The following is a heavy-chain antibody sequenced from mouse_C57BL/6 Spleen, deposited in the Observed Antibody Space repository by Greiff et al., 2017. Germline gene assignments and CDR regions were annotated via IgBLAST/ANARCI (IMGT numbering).Heavy chain of an antibody. CDR2: ISSGGDYI. D-gene: IGHD2-4*01. Sequence: EVMLVESGEGLVKPGGSLKLSCAASGFTFSSYAMSWVRQTPEKRLEWVAYISSGGDYIYYADTVKGRFTISRDNARNTLYLQMSSLKSEETAMYYCTRGGDYEDAMDYWGQGTSVTVSS. J-gene: IGHJ4*01. CDR3: TRGGDYEDAMDY. CDR1: GFTFSSYA. V-gene: IGHV5-9-1*02.